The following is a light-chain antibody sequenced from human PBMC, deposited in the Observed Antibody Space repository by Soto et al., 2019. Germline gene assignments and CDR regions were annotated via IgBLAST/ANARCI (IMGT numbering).Light chain of an antibody. CDR2: SNN. CDR3: SSREYGLNGFWV. J-gene: IGLJ1*01. CDR1: SSNIGSNT. V-gene: IGLV1-44*01. Sequence: QSVLTQPPSASGTPGQTVAISCSGTSSNIGSNTVNWYQQLPGTAPKVLIFSNNQRPSGGRDRLSCSRSGSSASLAISGLQSEDEAEYDCSSREYGLNGFWVFGTGTKLTVL.